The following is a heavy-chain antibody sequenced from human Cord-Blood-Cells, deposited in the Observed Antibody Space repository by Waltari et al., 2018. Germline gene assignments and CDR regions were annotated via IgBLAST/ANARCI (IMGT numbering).Heavy chain of an antibody. CDR2: IIPIFGTA. D-gene: IGHD2-8*01. J-gene: IGHJ3*02. CDR1: GGTFSSYA. CDR3: ASGYCTNGVCYDAFDI. Sequence: QVQLVQSGAGVKKPGSSVKVPCKASGGTFSSYAISWVRQAPGQGLEWMGGIIPIFGTANYAQKFQGRVTITADESTSTAYMELSSLRSEDTAVYYCASGYCTNGVCYDAFDIWGQGTMVTVSS. V-gene: IGHV1-69*01.